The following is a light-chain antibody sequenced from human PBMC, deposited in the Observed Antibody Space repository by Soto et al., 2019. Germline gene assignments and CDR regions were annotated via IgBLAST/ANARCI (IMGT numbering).Light chain of an antibody. V-gene: IGKV1-17*01. Sequence: DIQMTPATSSLTASVGERVTITCRASQGSRNDLGWYQQKPGKAPKRLIYAASSLKSGVPSRFSGSGCGTEFTLTISSLQSEDFASYYCLQHNSYPGTFGQGTKVDSK. J-gene: IGKJ1*01. CDR1: QGSRND. CDR2: AAS. CDR3: LQHNSYPGT.